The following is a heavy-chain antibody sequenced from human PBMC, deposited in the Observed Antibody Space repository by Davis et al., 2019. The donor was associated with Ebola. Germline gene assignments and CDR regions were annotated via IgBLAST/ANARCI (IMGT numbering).Heavy chain of an antibody. CDR2: ISSSGTV. D-gene: IGHD1-26*01. Sequence: GESLKISCAASGFTFSNYGMAWVRQAPGKGLEWVSYISSSGTVYYADSVKGRFTISRDNAKNSLYLQMNSLRDEDTAVYYCARGWDYFDYWGQGTLVTVSS. V-gene: IGHV3-48*02. CDR1: GFTFSNYG. CDR3: ARGWDYFDY. J-gene: IGHJ4*02.